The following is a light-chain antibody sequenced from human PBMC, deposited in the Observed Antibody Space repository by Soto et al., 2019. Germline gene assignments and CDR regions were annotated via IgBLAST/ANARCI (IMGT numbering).Light chain of an antibody. J-gene: IGLJ1*01. CDR3: AAWDDSLDGYV. V-gene: IGLV1-44*01. CDR2: SNN. Sequence: QSVLTQSPSASGTPGQRVTISCSGSIPNIGANTVNWYQQLPGTAPKLLIYSNNQRPSGVPDRFSGSKSGTSASLAISGLQSEDEADYYCAAWDDSLDGYVFGTGTKLTVL. CDR1: IPNIGANT.